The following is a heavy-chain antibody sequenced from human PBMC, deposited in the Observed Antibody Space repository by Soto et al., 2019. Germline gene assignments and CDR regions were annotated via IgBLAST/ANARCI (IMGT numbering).Heavy chain of an antibody. D-gene: IGHD3-10*01. J-gene: IGHJ4*02. CDR2: IYYSGST. Sequence: SETLSLTCTVSGGSISSYYWSWIRQPPGKGLEWIGYIYYSGSTNYNPSLKSRVTISVDTSKNQFSLKLSSVTAADTAVYYCARLGVRGASPRPFDYWGQGTLVTVS. CDR1: GGSISSYY. V-gene: IGHV4-59*01. CDR3: ARLGVRGASPRPFDY.